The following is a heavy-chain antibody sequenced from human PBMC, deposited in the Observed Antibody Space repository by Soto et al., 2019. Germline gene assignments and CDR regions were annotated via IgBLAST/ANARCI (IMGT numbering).Heavy chain of an antibody. V-gene: IGHV2-5*01. Sequence: QNTLKESGPTLVKPTQTLTLTCTFSGFSLSTSGVGVGWIRQAPGKALEWLALIYWNDVERYSPSLKSGITITNHTSKHQVVRTMTNMDPVDTATYYYAHRRANFNYCASSYFDYWGQGTLVTDSS. CDR1: GFSLSTSGVG. J-gene: IGHJ4*02. D-gene: IGHD1-7*01. CDR3: AHRRANFNYCASSYFDY. CDR2: IYWNDVE.